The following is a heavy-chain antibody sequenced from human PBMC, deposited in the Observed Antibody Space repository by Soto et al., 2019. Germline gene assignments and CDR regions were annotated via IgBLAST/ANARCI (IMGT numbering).Heavy chain of an antibody. CDR2: IIPIFGTA. CDR1: GGTVSIYA. V-gene: IGHV1-69*13. CDR3: ARARTTVGYYYYYGMDV. Sequence: SVKVSCKASGGTVSIYAISWVRQTPGQGLEWMGGIIPIFGTANYAQKFQGRVTITADESTSTAYMELSSLRSEDTAVYYCARARTTVGYYYYYGMDVWGQGTTVTVSS. J-gene: IGHJ6*02. D-gene: IGHD4-17*01.